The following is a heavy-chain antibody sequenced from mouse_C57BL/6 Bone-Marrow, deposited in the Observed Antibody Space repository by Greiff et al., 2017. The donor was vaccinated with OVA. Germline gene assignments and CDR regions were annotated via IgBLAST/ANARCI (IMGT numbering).Heavy chain of an antibody. CDR2: IDPEDGDT. CDR1: GFNIKDYY. CDR3: TTGDYGSSYPFDY. Sequence: EVQLQQSGAELVRPGASVKLSCTASGFNIKDYYMHWVKQRPEQGLEWIGRIDPEDGDTEYAPKFQGKATMTADTSSNTAYLQLSSLTSEDTAVYYCTTGDYGSSYPFDYWGQGTTLTVSS. J-gene: IGHJ2*01. D-gene: IGHD1-1*01. V-gene: IGHV14-1*01.